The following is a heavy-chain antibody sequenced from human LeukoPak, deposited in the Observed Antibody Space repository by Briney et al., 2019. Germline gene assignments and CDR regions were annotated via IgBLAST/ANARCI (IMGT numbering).Heavy chain of an antibody. V-gene: IGHV4-59*08. Sequence: SETLSLTCTVSGGSIASNYWTWIRQPPGKGLECIGHIYYTGATNYNPSLRGRVIISVDTSKNQFSLRLRSVTAADTAVYFWAKYGNSGWVIDYWGQGTLVTVSS. CDR2: IYYTGAT. D-gene: IGHD6-19*01. CDR3: AKYGNSGWVIDY. J-gene: IGHJ4*02. CDR1: GGSIASNY.